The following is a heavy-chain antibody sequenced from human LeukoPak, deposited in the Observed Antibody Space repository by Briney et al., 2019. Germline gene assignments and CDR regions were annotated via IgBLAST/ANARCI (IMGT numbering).Heavy chain of an antibody. V-gene: IGHV1-8*01. Sequence: ASVKVSCKASGYTFTSYDFNWVRQATGQGLEWMGWMNPNSGNTGYAQQSQGIVTMTRNTSISTAYMELSSLRSEDTAVYYCARGMGSGSYSAAYYFDYWGQGTLVTVSS. CDR2: MNPNSGNT. J-gene: IGHJ4*02. CDR3: ARGMGSGSYSAAYYFDY. D-gene: IGHD3-22*01. CDR1: GYTFTSYD.